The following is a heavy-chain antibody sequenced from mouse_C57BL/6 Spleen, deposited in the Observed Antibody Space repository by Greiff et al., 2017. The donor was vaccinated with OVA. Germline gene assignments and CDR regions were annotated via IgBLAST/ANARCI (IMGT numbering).Heavy chain of an antibody. D-gene: IGHD2-3*01. CDR2: IYPGDGDT. CDR3: AREGMARGFAY. CDR1: GYAFSSYW. V-gene: IGHV1-80*01. J-gene: IGHJ3*01. Sequence: QVQLQQSGAELVKPGASVKISCKASGYAFSSYWMNWVKQRPGKGLEWIGQIYPGDGDTNYNEKFKGKATLTADKSSSTAYMQLSSLTSEDSAVYFCAREGMARGFAYWGQGTLVTVSA.